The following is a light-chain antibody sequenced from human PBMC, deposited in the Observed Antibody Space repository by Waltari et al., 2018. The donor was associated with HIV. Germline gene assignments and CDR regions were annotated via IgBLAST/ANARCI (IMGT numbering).Light chain of an antibody. Sequence: VMTQSPATLSVAPGERATLSCRASQSVSSNLAWYRQKPGQAPRLLIYGASPRATGLPARFSGSGSGTEFTLTISSLQSEDFTIYYCQQYNNWPQTFGQGTKVEIK. J-gene: IGKJ1*01. CDR1: QSVSSN. CDR2: GAS. V-gene: IGKV3-15*01. CDR3: QQYNNWPQT.